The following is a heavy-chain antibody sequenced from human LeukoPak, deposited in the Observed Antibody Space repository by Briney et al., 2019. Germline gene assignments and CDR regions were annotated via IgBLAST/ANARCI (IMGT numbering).Heavy chain of an antibody. CDR2: MNPNSGNT. J-gene: IGHJ4*02. D-gene: IGHD2-8*01. Sequence: ASVKVSCKASGYTFTSYGINWVRQATGQGLEWMGWMNPNSGNTGYAQKFQGRVTVTTDTSTSTAYMDLRSLRSDDTAVYYCARTNLDCKNGVCYDYWGQGTPVTVSS. V-gene: IGHV1-8*01. CDR3: ARTNLDCKNGVCYDY. CDR1: GYTFTSYG.